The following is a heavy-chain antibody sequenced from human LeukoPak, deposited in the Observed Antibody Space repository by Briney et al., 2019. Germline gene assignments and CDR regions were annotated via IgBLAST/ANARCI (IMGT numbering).Heavy chain of an antibody. V-gene: IGHV3-23*01. CDR3: VREAGYCASVCLKSNWFDP. Sequence: GGSLRLSCAASGFTFSSCEMNWVRQPPGKGLEWVSAISNGKTYYADSVRGRFTISRDDSKNTVYLQMNSLRDEDTALYYCVREAGYCASVCLKSNWFDPWGQGTLVTVSS. J-gene: IGHJ5*02. CDR1: GFTFSSCE. D-gene: IGHD2-21*02. CDR2: ISNGKT.